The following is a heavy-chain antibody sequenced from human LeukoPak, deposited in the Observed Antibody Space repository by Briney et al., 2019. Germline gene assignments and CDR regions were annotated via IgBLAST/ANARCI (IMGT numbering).Heavy chain of an antibody. Sequence: SETLSLTCTVSGGSISSYYWSWIRQPAGKGLEWIGRIYTSGSTNYNPSLKSRVTMSVDTSKNQFSLKLSSVAAADTAVYYCARDRGYLYYDYVWGSYRKSYFDYWGQGTLVTVSS. CDR1: GGSISSYY. CDR2: IYTSGST. D-gene: IGHD3-16*02. CDR3: ARDRGYLYYDYVWGSYRKSYFDY. V-gene: IGHV4-4*07. J-gene: IGHJ4*02.